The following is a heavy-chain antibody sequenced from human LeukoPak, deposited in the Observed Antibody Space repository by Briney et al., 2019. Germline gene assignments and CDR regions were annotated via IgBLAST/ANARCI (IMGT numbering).Heavy chain of an antibody. CDR2: IILIFGTA. CDR3: ARARGGMTTIDY. J-gene: IGHJ4*02. V-gene: IGHV1-69*13. CDR1: GGTFGSYA. D-gene: IGHD4-17*01. Sequence: SVKVSCKASGGTFGSYAISWVRQAPGQGLEWMGGIILIFGTANYAQKFQGRVTITADESTSTAYMELSSLRSEDTAVYYCARARGGMTTIDYWGQGTLVTVSS.